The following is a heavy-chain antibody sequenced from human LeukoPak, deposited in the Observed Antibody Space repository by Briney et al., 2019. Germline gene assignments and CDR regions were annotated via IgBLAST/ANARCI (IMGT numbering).Heavy chain of an antibody. CDR1: GFTFDDYA. CDR3: AKDIAVVMVNGVSGAFDI. D-gene: IGHD2-15*01. CDR2: ISWNSGSI. V-gene: IGHV3-9*01. Sequence: GGSLRLSCAASGFTFDDYAMHWVRQAPGKGLEWVSGISWNSGSIGYADSVKGRFTISRDNAKNSLYLQMNSLRAEDTALYYCAKDIAVVMVNGVSGAFDIWGQGIMVTVSS. J-gene: IGHJ3*02.